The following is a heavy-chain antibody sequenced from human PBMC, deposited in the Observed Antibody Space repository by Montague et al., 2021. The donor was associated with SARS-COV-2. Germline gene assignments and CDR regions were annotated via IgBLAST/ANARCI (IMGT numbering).Heavy chain of an antibody. D-gene: IGHD3-22*01. CDR1: GGSISSGGYY. Sequence: TLSLTCTVSGGSISSGGYYWSWIRQHPGKGLEWIGYIYYSGSTYYNPSLKSRVTISVDTSKNQFSLKLSSVTAADTAVYYCARARTRITMIVVFIDAFDIWGQGTMVTVSS. CDR3: ARARTRITMIVVFIDAFDI. V-gene: IGHV4-31*03. J-gene: IGHJ3*02. CDR2: IYYSGST.